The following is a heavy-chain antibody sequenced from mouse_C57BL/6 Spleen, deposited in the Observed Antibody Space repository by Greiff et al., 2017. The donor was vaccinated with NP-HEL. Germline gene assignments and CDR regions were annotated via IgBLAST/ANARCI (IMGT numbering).Heavy chain of an antibody. CDR1: GFTFTDYY. V-gene: IGHV7-3*01. CDR2: IRNKANGYTT. CDR3: ASLYYYGSSYYFDY. Sequence: EVMLVESGGGLVQPGGSLSLSCAASGFTFTDYYMSWVRQPPGKALEWLGFIRNKANGYTTEYSASVKGRFTISRDKSHIILYLQMNALRAEDSATYYCASLYYYGSSYYFDYWGQGTTLTVSS. D-gene: IGHD1-1*01. J-gene: IGHJ2*01.